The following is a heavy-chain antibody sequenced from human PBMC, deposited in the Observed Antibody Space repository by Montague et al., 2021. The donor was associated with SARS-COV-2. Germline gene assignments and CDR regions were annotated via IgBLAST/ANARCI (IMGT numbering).Heavy chain of an antibody. CDR1: GGSLTGYY. J-gene: IGHJ6*02. CDR3: AKLKSFPYYNYGVDV. Sequence: SETLSLTCAVYGGSLTGYYWSWIRQAPGKGLEWIGEINHIGSINYNPSVESRVTILVDRSKKHFSLNVTSVAAADTAVYYCAKLKSFPYYNYGVDVWGQGTRVTGSS. V-gene: IGHV4-34*01. D-gene: IGHD1-1*01. CDR2: INHIGSI.